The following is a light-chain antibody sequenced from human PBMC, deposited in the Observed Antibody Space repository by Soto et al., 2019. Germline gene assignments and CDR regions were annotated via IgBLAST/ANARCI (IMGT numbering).Light chain of an antibody. CDR1: QSVSRGY. CDR3: QQYGSSPLT. J-gene: IGKJ4*01. CDR2: GAS. Sequence: EIVLTQSPVTLSLSPGERATLSCRASQSVSRGYLAWYQQRPGRAPRVLIHGASSRATDIPDRFSGSGSGTDFTLTISRLEPEDFAVYYCQQYGSSPLTFGGGTKVDIK. V-gene: IGKV3-20*01.